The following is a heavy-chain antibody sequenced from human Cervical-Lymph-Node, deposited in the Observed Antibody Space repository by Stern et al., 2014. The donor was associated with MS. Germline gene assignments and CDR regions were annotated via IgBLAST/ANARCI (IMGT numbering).Heavy chain of an antibody. CDR3: AKEGRPRPGWVVD. J-gene: IGHJ4*02. CDR2: IYPNGGAT. CDR1: GYTFTAYY. Sequence: QVQLVQSGADVMKPGASVRVSCTASGYTFTAYYMHWVRQAPGQGLEWMGRIYPNGGATYYPPKFQGRITIPRDTSNTTVHMHLSRLTSDDTAIYYCAKEGRPRPGWVVDWGQGTLVTVSS. V-gene: IGHV1-2*06. D-gene: IGHD6-19*01.